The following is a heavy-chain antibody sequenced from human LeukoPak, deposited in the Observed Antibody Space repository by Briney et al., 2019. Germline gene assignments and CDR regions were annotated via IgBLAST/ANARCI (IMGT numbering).Heavy chain of an antibody. J-gene: IGHJ6*02. CDR3: ARDGAPQYSSSWYHYYYGMDV. CDR2: ISSSGSTI. D-gene: IGHD6-13*01. V-gene: IGHV3-11*01. Sequence: KSGGSLRLSCAASGFTFSDYYMSWIRQAPGKGLEWVSYISSSGSTIYYADSVKGRFTISRDNAKNSLYLQMNSLRAEDTAVYYCARDGAPQYSSSWYHYYYGMDVWGQGTTVTVSS. CDR1: GFTFSDYY.